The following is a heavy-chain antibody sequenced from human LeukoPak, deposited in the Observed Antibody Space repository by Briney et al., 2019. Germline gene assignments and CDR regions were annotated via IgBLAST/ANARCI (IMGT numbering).Heavy chain of an antibody. V-gene: IGHV3-48*01. J-gene: IGHJ4*02. CDR3: ARDSRGGWLEGTYFDY. CDR1: GFTFSSYS. CDR2: ISSSSTI. D-gene: IGHD6-19*01. Sequence: PGGSLRLSCAASGFTFSSYSMNWVRQAPGKGLEWVSYISSSSTIYYADSVKGRFTISRDNAKNSLYLQMNSLRAEDTAVYYCARDSRGGWLEGTYFDYWGQGTLVAVSS.